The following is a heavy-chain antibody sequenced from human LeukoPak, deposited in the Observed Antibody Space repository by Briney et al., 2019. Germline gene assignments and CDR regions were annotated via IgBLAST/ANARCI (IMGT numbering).Heavy chain of an antibody. D-gene: IGHD3-16*01. V-gene: IGHV3-30*03. CDR2: LSFDGAHK. CDR3: VRARAGGLDY. J-gene: IGHJ4*02. CDR1: GFTFSSYA. Sequence: GGSLRLSCAASGFTFSSYAMSWVRQAPGRGLEWVAVLSFDGAHKYYAESVKGRFTISKDNSNNTLFLQMDSLRLEDTALYYCVRARAGGLDYWGQGTLVTVSS.